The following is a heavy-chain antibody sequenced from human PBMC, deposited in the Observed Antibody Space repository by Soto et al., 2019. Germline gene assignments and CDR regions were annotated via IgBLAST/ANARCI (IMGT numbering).Heavy chain of an antibody. V-gene: IGHV1-18*01. CDR1: GYTFTSYG. Sequence: QVQLVQSGAEVKKPGASVKVSCKASGYTFTSYGISWVRQAPGQGREWMGWISAYNGNTNYAQKLQGRVTMTTDTPTSTAYMGLRSLRSDDRAVYYCARVKSKRLLVFGLTPTDYWGQGTLVTVSS. D-gene: IGHD6-6*01. J-gene: IGHJ4*02. CDR3: ARVKSKRLLVFGLTPTDY. CDR2: ISAYNGNT.